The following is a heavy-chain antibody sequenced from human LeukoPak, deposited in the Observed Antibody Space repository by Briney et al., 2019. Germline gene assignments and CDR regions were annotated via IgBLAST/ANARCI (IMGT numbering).Heavy chain of an antibody. CDR3: ARGIAVVVAATRGGAWFDP. Sequence: ASVKVSCKASGYTFTGYYMHWVRQAPGQGLEWMGWINPNSGGTNYAQKFQGRVTMTRDTSISTAYMELSRLRSDDTAVYYCARGIAVVVAATRGGAWFDPWGQGTLVTVSS. J-gene: IGHJ5*02. CDR2: INPNSGGT. D-gene: IGHD2-15*01. CDR1: GYTFTGYY. V-gene: IGHV1-2*02.